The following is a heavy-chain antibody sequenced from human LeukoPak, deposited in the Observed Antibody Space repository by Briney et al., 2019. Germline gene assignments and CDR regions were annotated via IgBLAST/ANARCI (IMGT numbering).Heavy chain of an antibody. Sequence: ASVKVSCKASGYAFTNYGIIWVRQAPGQGLEYMGWISAYNGDTNYEQKLQGRVTMTTDTSTSTAYVELRSLRSDDTALYYCARARGSGWSFDYWGQGTLVTVSS. J-gene: IGHJ4*02. D-gene: IGHD6-13*01. CDR1: GYAFTNYG. CDR3: ARARGSGWSFDY. CDR2: ISAYNGDT. V-gene: IGHV1-18*01.